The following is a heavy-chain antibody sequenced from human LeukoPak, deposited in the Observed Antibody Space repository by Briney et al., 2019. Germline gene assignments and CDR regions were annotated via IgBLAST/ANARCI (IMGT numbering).Heavy chain of an antibody. CDR2: ISLDGNNN. D-gene: IGHD4-17*01. J-gene: IGHJ4*02. CDR1: GFTFSSYW. CDR3: AREVTTVTTRFDY. Sequence: GGSLRLSCAASGFTFSSYWMHWVRQAPGKGLEWVAVISLDGNNNYYADFVEGRFTISRDNSKNTLYLQMNSLRPEDTAVYFCAREVTTVTTRFDYWGQGTLVTVSS. V-gene: IGHV3-30-3*01.